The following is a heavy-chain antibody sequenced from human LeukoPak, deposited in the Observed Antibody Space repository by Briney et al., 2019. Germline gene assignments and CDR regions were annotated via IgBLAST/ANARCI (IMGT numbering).Heavy chain of an antibody. Sequence: SETLSLTCAVYGGSFSGYYWSWIRQPPGKGLEWIGEINHSGSTNYNLSLKSRVTISVDTSKNQFSLKLSSVTAADTAVYYCARVGWWYYFDYWGQGTLVTVSS. J-gene: IGHJ4*02. CDR1: GGSFSGYY. V-gene: IGHV4-34*01. CDR2: INHSGST. CDR3: ARVGWWYYFDY. D-gene: IGHD2-8*02.